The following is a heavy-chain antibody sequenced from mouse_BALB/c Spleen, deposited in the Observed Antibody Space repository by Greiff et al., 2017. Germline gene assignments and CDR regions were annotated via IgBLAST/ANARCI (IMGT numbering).Heavy chain of an antibody. J-gene: IGHJ2*01. Sequence: QVQLKESGAELAKPGASVKMSCKASGYTFTSYWMHWVKQRPGQGLEWIGYINPSTGYTEYNQKFKDKATLTADKSSSTAYMQLSSLTSEDSAVYCCARGGYYLFDYWGQGTTLTVSS. CDR1: GYTFTSYW. V-gene: IGHV1-7*01. D-gene: IGHD2-3*01. CDR3: ARGGYYLFDY. CDR2: INPSTGYT.